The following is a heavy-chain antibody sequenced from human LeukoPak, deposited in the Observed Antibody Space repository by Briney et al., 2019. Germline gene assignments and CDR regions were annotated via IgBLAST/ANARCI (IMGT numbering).Heavy chain of an antibody. CDR2: IIPILGIA. D-gene: IGHD3-22*01. CDR1: GGTFSSYV. CDR3: ARPPADYYDSRDYFDY. V-gene: IGHV1-69*04. J-gene: IGHJ4*02. Sequence: SVKVSCKASGGTFSSYVISWVRQAPGQGLEWMGRIIPILGIANYAQKFQGRVTITADKSTSTAYMELSSLRSEDTAVYYCARPPADYYDSRDYFDYWGQGTLVTVSS.